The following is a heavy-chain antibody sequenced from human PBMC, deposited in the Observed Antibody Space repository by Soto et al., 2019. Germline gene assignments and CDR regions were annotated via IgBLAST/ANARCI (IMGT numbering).Heavy chain of an antibody. CDR2: IDPSDSYT. V-gene: IGHV5-10-1*01. Sequence: GESLKISCKGSGYSFTSYWISWVRQMPGKGLEWMGRIDPSDSYTNYSPSFQGHVTISADKSISTAYLQWSRLKASDTAMYYCARQPPTAAACQPAYYYGMDVWRQGTTVTVSS. J-gene: IGHJ6*02. CDR3: ARQPPTAAACQPAYYYGMDV. CDR1: GYSFTSYW. D-gene: IGHD6-13*01.